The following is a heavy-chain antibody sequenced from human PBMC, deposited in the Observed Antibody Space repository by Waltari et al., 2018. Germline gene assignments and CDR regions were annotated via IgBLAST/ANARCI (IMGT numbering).Heavy chain of an antibody. J-gene: IGHJ6*02. CDR1: GGTFSSYA. Sequence: QVQLVQSGAEVKKPWSSVKVSCKASGGTFSSYAISWVRQAPGQGLEWMGVIIPIFGKANYAQKFQGRVTITTDESTSTAYMELSSLRSEDTAVYYCARDEGIAVAENYYYGMDVWGQGTTVTVSS. V-gene: IGHV1-69*05. D-gene: IGHD6-19*01. CDR2: IIPIFGKA. CDR3: ARDEGIAVAENYYYGMDV.